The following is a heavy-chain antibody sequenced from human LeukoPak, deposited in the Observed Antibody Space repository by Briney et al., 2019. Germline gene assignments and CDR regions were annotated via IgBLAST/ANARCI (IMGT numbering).Heavy chain of an antibody. CDR1: GYTFTSYY. Sequence: GASVKVSCKASGYTFTSYYMHWVRQAPGQGLEWMGIINPSGGSTSYAQKFQGRVTMTRDMSTSTVYMELSSLRSEDTAVYYCARLGGYCSSTSYAHWYFDLWGRGTLVTVSS. J-gene: IGHJ2*01. CDR3: ARLGGYCSSTSYAHWYFDL. CDR2: INPSGGST. V-gene: IGHV1-46*01. D-gene: IGHD2-2*01.